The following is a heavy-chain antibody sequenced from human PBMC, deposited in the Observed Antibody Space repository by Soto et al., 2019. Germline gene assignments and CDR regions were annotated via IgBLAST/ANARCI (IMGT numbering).Heavy chain of an antibody. D-gene: IGHD1-7*01. CDR2: IYYSGST. CDR1: GGSISSYY. CDR3: GRTLELHPSLVYWFDP. Sequence: PSETLSLTCTVSGGSISSYYWSWIRQPPGKGLEWIGYIYYSGSTNYNPSLKSRVTISVDTSKNQFSLKLSSVTAADTAVYYCGRTLELHPSLVYWFDPWGQGTLVTVSS. J-gene: IGHJ5*02. V-gene: IGHV4-59*08.